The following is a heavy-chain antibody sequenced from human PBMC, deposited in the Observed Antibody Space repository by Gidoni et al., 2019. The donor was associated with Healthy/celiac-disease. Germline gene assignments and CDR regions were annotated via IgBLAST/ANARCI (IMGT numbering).Heavy chain of an antibody. CDR3: ARVGNTRGAHYYMDV. Sequence: QFQLHQCCSGLLKPSEPRSLTCAVYGGSFSGYYWSWFRQPPGKGLEWIGEINHSGSTNYNPSLKSRVTISVDTSKNQFSLKLSSVTAADTAVYYCARVGNTRGAHYYMDVWGKGTTVTVSS. V-gene: IGHV4-34*01. D-gene: IGHD1-26*01. CDR2: INHSGST. CDR1: GGSFSGYY. J-gene: IGHJ6*03.